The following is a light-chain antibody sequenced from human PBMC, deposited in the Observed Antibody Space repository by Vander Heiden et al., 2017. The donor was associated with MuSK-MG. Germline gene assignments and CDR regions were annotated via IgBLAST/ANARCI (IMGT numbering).Light chain of an antibody. CDR3: QQSYSTPGA. Sequence: DIQMTQSPSSLSASVGDRVTITCRASQSISSYLNWYQQKPGQAPKLLIYAASSLQSGVPSRFSGSGSGTDFTLTISSLQPEDFATYYCQQSYSTPGAFGRGTKVEIK. J-gene: IGKJ4*01. V-gene: IGKV1-39*01. CDR1: QSISSY. CDR2: AAS.